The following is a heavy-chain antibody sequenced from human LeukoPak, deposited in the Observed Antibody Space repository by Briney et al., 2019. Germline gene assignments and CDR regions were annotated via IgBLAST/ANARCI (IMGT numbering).Heavy chain of an antibody. CDR1: GFTLSSYW. D-gene: IGHD2-8*02. CDR2: IKQDGSEK. J-gene: IGHJ4*02. V-gene: IGHV3-7*01. Sequence: GGSLRLSCAASGFTLSSYWMSWVRQAPGKGLEWVANIKQDGSEKYYVDSVKGRFTISRDNAKNSLYLQMNSLRAEDTAVYYCARDLWWLNDYWGQGTLVTVSS. CDR3: ARDLWWLNDY.